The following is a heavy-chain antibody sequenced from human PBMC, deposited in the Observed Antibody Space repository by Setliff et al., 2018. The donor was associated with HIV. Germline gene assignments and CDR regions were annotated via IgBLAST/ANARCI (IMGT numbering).Heavy chain of an antibody. CDR1: GFTFRNYD. CDR3: ARILDMSSRTRTLYHAMDV. D-gene: IGHD3-10*01. V-gene: IGHV3-48*03. CDR2: ISVSGFTI. J-gene: IGHJ6*02. Sequence: GGSLRLSCAASGFTFRNYDMNWVRQAPGKGLEWVSFISVSGFTIHYADSVQGRFTISSDNARNSLSLQMNSLRADDTAVYYCARILDMSSRTRTLYHAMDVWGRGTTVTVSS.